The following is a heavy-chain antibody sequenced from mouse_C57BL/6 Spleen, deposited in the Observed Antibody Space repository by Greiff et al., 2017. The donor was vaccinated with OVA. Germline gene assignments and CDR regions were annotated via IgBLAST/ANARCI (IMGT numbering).Heavy chain of an antibody. Sequence: VQLQESGPELVKPGASVKISCKASGYAFSSSWMNWVKRGPGKGLEWIGRIYPGDGDTNYNGKFKGKATLTADKSSSTAYMQLSSLTSEDSAVYFCARDITTVVEDYAMDYWGQGTSVTVSS. D-gene: IGHD1-1*01. CDR2: IYPGDGDT. CDR3: ARDITTVVEDYAMDY. CDR1: GYAFSSSW. J-gene: IGHJ4*01. V-gene: IGHV1-82*01.